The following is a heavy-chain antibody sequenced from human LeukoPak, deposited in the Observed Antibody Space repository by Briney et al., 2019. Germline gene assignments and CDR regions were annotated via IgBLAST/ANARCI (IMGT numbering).Heavy chain of an antibody. CDR1: GGSISSYY. CDR3: ARDSGTTGEVRFDP. D-gene: IGHD4-17*01. CDR2: ISFSGST. J-gene: IGHJ5*02. Sequence: PSETLSLTCTVSGGSISSYYWSWIRQPAAKGLEWIGRISFSGSTDYNPSLKSRVAMSLDSSKTQFSLKLSSVTAADTAIYYCARDSGTTGEVRFDPWGQGILVTVSA. V-gene: IGHV4-4*07.